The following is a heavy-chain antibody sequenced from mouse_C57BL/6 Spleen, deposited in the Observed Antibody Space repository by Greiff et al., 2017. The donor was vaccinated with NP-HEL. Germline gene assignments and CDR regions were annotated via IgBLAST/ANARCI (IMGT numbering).Heavy chain of an antibody. Sequence: VQLQQPGAELVMPGASVKLSCKASGYTFTSYWMHWVKQRPGQGLEWIGEIDPSDSYTNYNQKFKGKSTLTVDNSSSTAYMQLSSLTSEDSAVYYCARWDTTVVADWYFDVWGTGTTVTVSS. CDR1: GYTFTSYW. V-gene: IGHV1-69*01. CDR3: ARWDTTVVADWYFDV. J-gene: IGHJ1*03. CDR2: IDPSDSYT. D-gene: IGHD1-1*01.